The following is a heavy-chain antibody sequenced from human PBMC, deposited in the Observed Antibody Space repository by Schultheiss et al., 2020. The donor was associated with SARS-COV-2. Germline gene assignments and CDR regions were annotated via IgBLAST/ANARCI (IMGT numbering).Heavy chain of an antibody. CDR2: LNRDGSTI. V-gene: IGHV3-74*01. CDR1: GFTFSSYW. J-gene: IGHJ4*02. CDR3: ARGYCGSSSCHIQEQQLLLY. Sequence: GESLKISCAASGFTFSSYWMHWVRQAPGKGLVWVSRLNRDGSTINYADSVKGRFTISRDNAKNTLYLQMNSLRAEDTAVYFCARGYCGSSSCHIQEQQLLLYWGQGALVTVSS. D-gene: IGHD2-2*02.